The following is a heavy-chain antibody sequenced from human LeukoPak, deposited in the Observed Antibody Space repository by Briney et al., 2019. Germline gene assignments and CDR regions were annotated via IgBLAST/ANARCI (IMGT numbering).Heavy chain of an antibody. CDR1: GFTFNNFV. CDR3: ATPPYCSSTSCPLYYFDY. J-gene: IGHJ4*02. Sequence: GGSLRLSCAASGFTFNNFVMGWLRQAPGKGLEWVSAISGSGGSTYYADSVKGRFTISGDNSKNTLYLQMNSLRAEDTAVYYCATPPYCSSTSCPLYYFDYWGQGTLVTVSS. CDR2: ISGSGGST. D-gene: IGHD2-2*01. V-gene: IGHV3-23*01.